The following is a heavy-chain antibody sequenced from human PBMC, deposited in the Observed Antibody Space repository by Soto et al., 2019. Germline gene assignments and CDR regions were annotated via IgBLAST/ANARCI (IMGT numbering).Heavy chain of an antibody. J-gene: IGHJ3*02. V-gene: IGHV3-11*05. CDR1: GFTFSDYY. D-gene: IGHD1-26*01. CDR2: IAGTSYYT. Sequence: QVQLVESGGGLVEPGGSLRLSCGASGFTFSDYYMTWIRQAPGKGLEWVSYIAGTSYYTNYADSVKGRFIISRDKAKSSLYLQMKSLRAEDTAVYYCARAKSSGRDDAFEIWGQGTVVTVSS. CDR3: ARAKSSGRDDAFEI.